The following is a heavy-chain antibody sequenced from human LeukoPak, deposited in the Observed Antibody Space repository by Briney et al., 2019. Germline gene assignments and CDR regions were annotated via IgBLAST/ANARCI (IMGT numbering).Heavy chain of an antibody. V-gene: IGHV3-21*01. J-gene: IGHJ4*02. Sequence: GGSLRLSCAASGFTFSSYSMNWVRQAPGKGLEWVSSISSSSSYIYYADSVKGRFTISRDNAKNSLYLQMNSLRAEDTAVYYCARKYYYDSSGYYEYYFDYWGQGTLVTVSS. CDR2: ISSSSSYI. CDR1: GFTFSSYS. CDR3: ARKYYYDSSGYYEYYFDY. D-gene: IGHD3-22*01.